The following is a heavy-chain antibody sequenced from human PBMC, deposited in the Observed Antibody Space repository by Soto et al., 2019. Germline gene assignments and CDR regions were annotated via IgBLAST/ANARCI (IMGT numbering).Heavy chain of an antibody. D-gene: IGHD1-1*01. J-gene: IGHJ4*02. CDR2: INPNTGDT. CDR1: GYTFTAYY. Sequence: QVQLVQSGAEVKKPGASVKVSCKASGYTFTAYYIHWVRQAPGQGLEWVGWINPNTGDTNYAQRFQGRVSLTRDTSINAAYMELSRLRSDDTAVYYCARDVHRSGDYWGQGALVTVSS. V-gene: IGHV1-2*02. CDR3: ARDVHRSGDY.